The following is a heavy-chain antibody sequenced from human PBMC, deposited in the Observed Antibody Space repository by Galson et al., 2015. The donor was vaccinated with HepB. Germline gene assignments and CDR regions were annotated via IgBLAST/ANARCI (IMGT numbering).Heavy chain of an antibody. CDR3: ARDIGPLTMTRGYLAS. V-gene: IGHV3-9*01. CDR2: ISWNSGGV. Sequence: SLRLSCAGSGFNFGDHAMHWVRQVPGKGLEWVPAISWNSGGVGYADSVRGRFTISRDNARNSVSLQMNSLRVEDTALYYCARDIGPLTMTRGYLASWGQGTLVTITS. J-gene: IGHJ1*01. CDR1: GFNFGDHA. D-gene: IGHD3-10*01.